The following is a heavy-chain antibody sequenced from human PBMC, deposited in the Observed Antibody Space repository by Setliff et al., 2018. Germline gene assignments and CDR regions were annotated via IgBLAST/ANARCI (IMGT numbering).Heavy chain of an antibody. CDR1: GFIFSTYS. D-gene: IGHD6-19*01. CDR3: AREGSSAWYGGGVDY. Sequence: HPGGSLRLSCAASGFIFSTYSMNWVRQAPGKGLEWVSSISGSSSTIYYADSVKGRFTISRDNAKNSLYLQMNSLRAEDTAVYYCAREGSSAWYGGGVDYWGQGTLVTVSS. CDR2: ISGSSSTI. V-gene: IGHV3-48*01. J-gene: IGHJ4*02.